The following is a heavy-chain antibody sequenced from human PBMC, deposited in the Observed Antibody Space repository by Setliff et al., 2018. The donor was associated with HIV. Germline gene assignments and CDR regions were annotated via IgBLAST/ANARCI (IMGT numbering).Heavy chain of an antibody. D-gene: IGHD5-18*01. CDR3: ARVGGNSYGFDYMDV. J-gene: IGHJ6*03. CDR1: GFTVRSNY. CDR2: IYSGGTT. Sequence: GGSLRLSCVASGFTVRSNYMSWVRQAPGKGLEWVSVIYSGGTTYYTDSVKGRFTISRDNSKDTVFLQMNSLRAEDTAVYYCARVGGNSYGFDYMDVWGKGTTVTVSS. V-gene: IGHV3-53*05.